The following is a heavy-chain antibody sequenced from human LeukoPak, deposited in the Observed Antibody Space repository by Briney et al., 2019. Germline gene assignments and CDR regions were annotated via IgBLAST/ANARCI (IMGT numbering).Heavy chain of an antibody. CDR2: IYHSGST. D-gene: IGHD6-19*01. J-gene: IGHJ4*02. CDR1: GGSISSGGYS. Sequence: SETLSLTCAVSGGSISSGGYSWSWIRQPPGKGLEWIGYIYHSGSTYYNPSLKSRVTISVDRSKNQFSLKLSSVTAADTAVYYCARGCPIAVAGTGYYFDYWGQGTLVTVSS. CDR3: ARGCPIAVAGTGYYFDY. V-gene: IGHV4-30-2*01.